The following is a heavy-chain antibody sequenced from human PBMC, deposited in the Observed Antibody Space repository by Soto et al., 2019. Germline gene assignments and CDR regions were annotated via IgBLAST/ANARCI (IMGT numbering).Heavy chain of an antibody. J-gene: IGHJ6*02. CDR2: IYYSGST. CDR3: ARDTTPPGGHLRRFLEWTPAEKYYYYGMDV. V-gene: IGHV4-59*01. D-gene: IGHD3-3*01. Sequence: PSETLSLTCTVSGGSISSYYWSWIRQPPGKGLEWIGYIYYSGSTNYNPSLKSRVTISVDTSKNQFSLKLSSVTAADTAVYYCARDTTPPGGHLRRFLEWTPAEKYYYYGMDVWGQGTTVTVSS. CDR1: GGSISSYY.